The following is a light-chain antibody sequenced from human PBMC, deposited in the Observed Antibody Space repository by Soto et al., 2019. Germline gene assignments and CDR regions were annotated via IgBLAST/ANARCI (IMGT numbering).Light chain of an antibody. Sequence: EIVLTQSPATQSLSPGERATLSCRASQSVSSYLAWYQQKPGQAHRLLIYDASNRATGIPARFSGSGSGTDFTLTISSLEPEDFAVYYCQQRSNWPPITFGQGTRVEIK. V-gene: IGKV3-11*01. J-gene: IGKJ5*01. CDR3: QQRSNWPPIT. CDR2: DAS. CDR1: QSVSSY.